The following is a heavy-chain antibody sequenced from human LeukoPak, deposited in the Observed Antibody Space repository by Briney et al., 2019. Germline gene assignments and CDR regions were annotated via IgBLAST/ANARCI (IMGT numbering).Heavy chain of an antibody. V-gene: IGHV5-51*01. CDR3: ARTYGSGTYYNSVGGFDI. D-gene: IGHD3-10*01. J-gene: IGHJ3*02. Sequence: GEPLKISCNGSGYSFTTYWIGWVRQMPGKGLEWMGIIYPGDSDTRYSPSFQGQVTISADKSISTAHLQWSSLKASDTAMYYCARTYGSGTYYNSVGGFDIWGQGTMVTVSS. CDR1: GYSFTTYW. CDR2: IYPGDSDT.